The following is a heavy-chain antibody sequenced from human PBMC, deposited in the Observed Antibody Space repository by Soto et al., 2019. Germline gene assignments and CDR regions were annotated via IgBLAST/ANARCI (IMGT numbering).Heavy chain of an antibody. J-gene: IGHJ4*02. CDR3: AKEWWGYSYGFSGYYFDY. V-gene: IGHV3-30*18. D-gene: IGHD5-18*01. Sequence: PGGSLRLSCAASGFTFSSYGMHWVRQAPGKGLEWVAVISYDGNNKYFADSVKGRFTISRDNSKNTLYLQMNSLRAEDTAVYYCAKEWWGYSYGFSGYYFDYWGQGTLVTVSS. CDR1: GFTFSSYG. CDR2: ISYDGNNK.